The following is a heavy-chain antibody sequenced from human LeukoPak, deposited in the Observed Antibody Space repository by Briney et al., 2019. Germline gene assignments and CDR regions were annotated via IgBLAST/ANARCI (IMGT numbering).Heavy chain of an antibody. CDR2: IYTSGST. D-gene: IGHD3-3*01. CDR1: GGSISSGSYY. V-gene: IGHV4-61*02. CDR3: ARHAFWSGYYKGYYYYMDV. J-gene: IGHJ6*03. Sequence: SQTLSLTCTVSGGSISSGSYYWSWIRQPAGKGLEWIGRIYTSGSTNYNPSLKSRVTISVDTSKNQFSLKLSSVTAADTAVYYCARHAFWSGYYKGYYYYMDVWGKGTTVTVSS.